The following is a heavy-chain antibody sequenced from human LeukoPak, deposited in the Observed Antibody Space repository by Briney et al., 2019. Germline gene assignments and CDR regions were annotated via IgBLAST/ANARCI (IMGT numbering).Heavy chain of an antibody. CDR2: ISGSGGST. J-gene: IGHJ6*02. CDR3: AKKTTVVTYYYYGMDV. CDR1: GFTFSSYG. D-gene: IGHD4-23*01. V-gene: IGHV3-23*01. Sequence: GGSLRLSCAASGFTFSSYGMHWVRQAPGKGLEWVSAISGSGGSTYYADSVKGRFTISRDNSKNTLYPQMNSLRAEDTAVYYCAKKTTVVTYYYYGMDVWGQGTTVTVSS.